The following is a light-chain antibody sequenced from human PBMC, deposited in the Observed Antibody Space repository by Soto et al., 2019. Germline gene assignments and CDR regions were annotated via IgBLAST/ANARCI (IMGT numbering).Light chain of an antibody. CDR3: QSYDTSLTVV. CDR1: SSNIGAGYD. J-gene: IGLJ2*01. CDR2: GNT. V-gene: IGLV1-40*01. Sequence: QSVLTQPPSVSGAPGQRVTISCTGSSSNIGAGYDVHWYQQLPRTAPKLLISGNTNRPSGVPDRFSGSKSGTSASLAITGLQADDEGDYYCQSYDTSLTVVFGGGTKVTVL.